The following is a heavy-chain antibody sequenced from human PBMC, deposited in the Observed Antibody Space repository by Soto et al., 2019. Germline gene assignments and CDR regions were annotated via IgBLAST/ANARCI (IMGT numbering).Heavy chain of an antibody. Sequence: GGSLRLSCAASRFTFSSYAMHWVRQAPGKGLEWVAVVSYDGSYKYYGDPVKGRFTISRDNSKNTLYLQMNSLRSEDTAVYYCAKDLANWNAYNIFDYWGQGSLVTVSS. CDR1: RFTFSSYA. J-gene: IGHJ4*02. CDR3: AKDLANWNAYNIFDY. D-gene: IGHD1-1*01. CDR2: VSYDGSYK. V-gene: IGHV3-30*18.